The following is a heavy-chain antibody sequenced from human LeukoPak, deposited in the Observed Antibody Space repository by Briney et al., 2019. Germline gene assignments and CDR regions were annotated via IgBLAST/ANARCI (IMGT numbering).Heavy chain of an antibody. D-gene: IGHD3-3*01. V-gene: IGHV1-24*01. Sequence: GASVKVSCKVSGYTLTELSMHWVRQAPGKGLEWMGGFDPEDGETIYAQKFQGRVTMTEDTSTDTAYMELSSLRSEDTAVYYCATTGVKVFSSITIFGVVKGTYYFDYWGQGTLVTVSS. CDR3: ATTGVKVFSSITIFGVVKGTYYFDY. CDR2: FDPEDGET. CDR1: GYTLTELS. J-gene: IGHJ4*02.